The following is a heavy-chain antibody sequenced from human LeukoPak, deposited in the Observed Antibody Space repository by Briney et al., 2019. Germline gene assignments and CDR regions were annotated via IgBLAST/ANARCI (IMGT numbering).Heavy chain of an antibody. D-gene: IGHD3-22*01. V-gene: IGHV1-69*04. CDR1: GGTFSSYA. J-gene: IGHJ4*02. CDR3: ARGYDSSGYYCLDY. Sequence: ASVKVSCKASGGTFSSYAISWVRQAPGQGLEWMGRIIPILGIANYAQKFQGRVTITADKSTSTAYMELSSLRSEDTAVYYCARGYDSSGYYCLDYWGQGTLVTVSS. CDR2: IIPILGIA.